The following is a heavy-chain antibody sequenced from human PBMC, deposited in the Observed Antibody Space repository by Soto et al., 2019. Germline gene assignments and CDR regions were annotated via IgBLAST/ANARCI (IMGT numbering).Heavy chain of an antibody. J-gene: IGHJ4*02. CDR1: GFTFSSYA. V-gene: IGHV3-23*01. CDR2: ISGSGDRT. CDR3: ARGPEGINWYTHPIDY. D-gene: IGHD6-13*01. Sequence: GGSLRLSCAASGFTFSSYAMGWLRQPPGKGLEWVSAISGSGDRTYYADSVKGRFTISRDNSKNTLYLQMNSLRAEDSAVYYCARGPEGINWYTHPIDYWGQGTLVTVSS.